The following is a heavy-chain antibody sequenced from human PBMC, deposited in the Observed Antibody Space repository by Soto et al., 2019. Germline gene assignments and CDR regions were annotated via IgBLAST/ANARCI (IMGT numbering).Heavy chain of an antibody. V-gene: IGHV4-30-2*01. CDR3: ASRGYDFWSGYSYFDY. D-gene: IGHD3-3*01. J-gene: IGHJ4*02. CDR1: GGSISSGGYS. Sequence: PSETLSLTCSVSGGSISSGGYSWSWIRQPPGKGLEWIGYIYHSGSTYYNPSLKSRVTISVDRSKNQFSLKLSSVTAADKGVYYCASRGYDFWSGYSYFDYWGQGTLVTVSS. CDR2: IYHSGST.